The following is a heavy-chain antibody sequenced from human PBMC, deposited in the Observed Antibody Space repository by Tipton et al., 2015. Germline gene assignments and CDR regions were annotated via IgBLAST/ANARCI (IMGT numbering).Heavy chain of an antibody. Sequence: TLSLTCAVSAYSISSDYYWGWIRQPPGKGLEWVGIISHSGTTYYNPSIKSRVTMSRDTPKNQFSLKLTSVTAADTAVYYCACQDYESLTRDYQTFDYCGQGTLLTVSS. CDR2: ISHSGTT. CDR1: AYSISSDYY. J-gene: IGHJ4*02. V-gene: IGHV4-38-2*01. D-gene: IGHD3-9*01. CDR3: ACQDYESLTRDYQTFDY.